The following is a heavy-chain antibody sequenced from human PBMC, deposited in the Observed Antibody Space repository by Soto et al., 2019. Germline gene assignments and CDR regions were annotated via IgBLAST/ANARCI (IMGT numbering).Heavy chain of an antibody. CDR3: AKSGGASPYYFDY. V-gene: IGHV3-23*01. CDR1: AFTFNTYA. Sequence: EVQLLESGGGLVQPGGSRRLSCAASAFTFNTYAMGWVRQAPGKGLEWVFAISVSGGGTYYADSVKGRFTISRDTSKNTLYLQMNSLRADDTAVYYCAKSGGASPYYFDYWGRGTLVTVSS. CDR2: ISVSGGGT. J-gene: IGHJ4*02. D-gene: IGHD1-26*01.